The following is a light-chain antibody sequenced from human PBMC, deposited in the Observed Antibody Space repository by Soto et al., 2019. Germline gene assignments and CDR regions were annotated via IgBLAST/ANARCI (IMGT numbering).Light chain of an antibody. J-gene: IGKJ1*01. CDR3: QQRNNWPWT. Sequence: SHSAFTLSLSTGDRATLSCRASQSVSSYLAWYQQKPGQAPRLLIYDASTRATGIPARFSGSGSGTDFTLTISSLQPEDFAVYYCQQRNNWPWTFGQGTKVDIK. CDR2: DAS. CDR1: QSVSSY. V-gene: IGKV3-11*01.